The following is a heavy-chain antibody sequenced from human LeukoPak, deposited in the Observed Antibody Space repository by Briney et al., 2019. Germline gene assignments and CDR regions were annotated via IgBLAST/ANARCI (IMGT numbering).Heavy chain of an antibody. CDR3: ARDRGYCSSTSCYSDAFDI. V-gene: IGHV3-21*01. CDR1: GFTFSSYS. J-gene: IGHJ3*02. CDR2: ISSSSSYI. Sequence: NPGGSLRLSCAASGFTFSSYSMNWVRQAPGKGLEWVSSISSSSSYIYYADSVKGRFTISRDNAKNSLYLQMNSLRAEDTAVYYCARDRGYCSSTSCYSDAFDIWGQGTMVTVSS. D-gene: IGHD2-2*01.